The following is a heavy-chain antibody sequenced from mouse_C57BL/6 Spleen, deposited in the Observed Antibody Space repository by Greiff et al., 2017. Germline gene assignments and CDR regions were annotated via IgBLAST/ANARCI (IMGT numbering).Heavy chain of an antibody. V-gene: IGHV5-17*01. J-gene: IGHJ4*01. CDR1: GFTFSDYG. CDR3: ARGDLPFVSMDY. Sequence: EVQLQQSGGGLVKPGGSLKLSCAASGFTFSDYGMHWVRQAPEKGLEWVAYISSGSSTIYYADTVKGRFTISSDNAKNTLFLQMPRLRSEDTAMYYCARGDLPFVSMDYWGQGTSVTVSS. CDR2: ISSGSSTI.